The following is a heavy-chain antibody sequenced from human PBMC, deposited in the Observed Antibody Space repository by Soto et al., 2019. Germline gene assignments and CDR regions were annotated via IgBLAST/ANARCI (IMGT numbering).Heavy chain of an antibody. J-gene: IGHJ5*02. CDR2: ISSNGGSA. CDR3: VKTDMGGSYDH. Sequence: GGSLRLSCSASGFTFSNYAMHWVRQAPGKGLEYVSSISSNGGSAYYADSVKGRFTISRDNSKNTLYLQMSSLRPDDTAVYYCVKTDMGGSYDHWGLGTLVTVSS. CDR1: GFTFSNYA. V-gene: IGHV3-64D*06. D-gene: IGHD1-26*01.